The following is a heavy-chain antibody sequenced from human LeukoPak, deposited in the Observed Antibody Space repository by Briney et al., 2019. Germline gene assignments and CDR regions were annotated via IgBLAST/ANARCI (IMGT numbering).Heavy chain of an antibody. CDR1: GGSISSGSYY. Sequence: SETLSLTCTVSGGSISSGSYYWSWIRQPAGKGLEWIGRIYTSGSTNYNPSLKSRVTISVDTSKNQFSLKLSSVTAADTAVYYCARSPRQLWSPMDYYYMDVWGKGTTVTVSS. J-gene: IGHJ6*03. CDR3: ARSPRQLWSPMDYYYMDV. CDR2: IYTSGST. D-gene: IGHD5-18*01. V-gene: IGHV4-61*02.